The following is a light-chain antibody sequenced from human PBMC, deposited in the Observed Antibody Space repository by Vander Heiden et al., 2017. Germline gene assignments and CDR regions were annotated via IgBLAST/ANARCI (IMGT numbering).Light chain of an antibody. CDR3: QQYGSSPT. CDR2: GAS. Sequence: EIVLTQSPGTLSLSPGERATLSCRASQSVSSSYLAWYQQKPGQAPRLLIDGASSRATGIPDRVSGSGSGTDFTLTISRLEPEDFAVYYCQQYGSSPTFGGGTKVEIK. CDR1: QSVSSSY. J-gene: IGKJ4*01. V-gene: IGKV3-20*01.